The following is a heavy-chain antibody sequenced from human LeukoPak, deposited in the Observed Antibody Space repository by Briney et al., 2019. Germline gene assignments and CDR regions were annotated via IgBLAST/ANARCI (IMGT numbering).Heavy chain of an antibody. CDR2: INPNSGGT. CDR3: AIEFATVVVSAVISAFDI. J-gene: IGHJ3*02. CDR1: GYTFTGYY. D-gene: IGHD2-2*02. V-gene: IGHV1-2*02. Sequence: ASVKVSCKASGYTFTGYYIHWVRQAPGQGLEWMGWINPNSGGTNYAQKFQGRVTMTRDTSIRTAYMELSRLRSDDTAVYYCAIEFATVVVSAVISAFDIWGQGTMVTVSS.